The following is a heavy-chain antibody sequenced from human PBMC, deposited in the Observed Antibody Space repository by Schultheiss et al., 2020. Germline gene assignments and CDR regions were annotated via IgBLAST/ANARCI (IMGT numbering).Heavy chain of an antibody. CDR3: ARDEQWPWYFDL. Sequence: ASVQVSCKASGYTFTSYGISWVRQAPGQRLEWMGWINPNSGGTNYAQKFQGWVTMTRDTSITTTYMELGSLRSDDTGIYFCARDEQWPWYFDLWGRGTLVTVSS. D-gene: IGHD6-19*01. V-gene: IGHV1-2*04. J-gene: IGHJ2*01. CDR2: INPNSGGT. CDR1: GYTFTSYG.